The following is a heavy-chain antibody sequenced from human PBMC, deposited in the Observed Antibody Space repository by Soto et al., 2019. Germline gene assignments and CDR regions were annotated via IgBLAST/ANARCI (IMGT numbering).Heavy chain of an antibody. J-gene: IGHJ4*02. V-gene: IGHV3-33*01. Sequence: GGSLRLSCAASGFTFSSYGMHWVRQAPGKGLEWVAVIWYDGSNKYYADSVKGRFTISRDNSKNTLYLQMNSLRAEDTAVYYCATGANFYYDTSRYWGQGTLVTVSS. D-gene: IGHD3-22*01. CDR1: GFTFSSYG. CDR2: IWYDGSNK. CDR3: ATGANFYYDTSRY.